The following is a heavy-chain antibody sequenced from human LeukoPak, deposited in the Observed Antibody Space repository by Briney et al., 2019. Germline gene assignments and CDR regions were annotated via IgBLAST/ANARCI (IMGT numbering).Heavy chain of an antibody. D-gene: IGHD1-1*01. CDR2: IYYSGST. V-gene: IGHV4-39*01. CDR1: GGSISSSSYY. Sequence: PSETLSLTCTVSGGSISSSSYYWGWIRQPPGKGLEWIGSIYYSGSTYYNPSLKSRVTISVDTSKNQFSLKLSSVTAADTAVYYCAKGVASSIWNAIDVWGQGTLVTVSS. CDR3: AKGVASSIWNAIDV. J-gene: IGHJ4*02.